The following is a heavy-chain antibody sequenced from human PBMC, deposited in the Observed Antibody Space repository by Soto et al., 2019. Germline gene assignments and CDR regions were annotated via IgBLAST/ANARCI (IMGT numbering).Heavy chain of an antibody. CDR2: IIPIFGTA. Sequence: RASVKVSCKASGGTFSSYAISWVRQAPGQGLEWMGGIIPIFGTANYAQKFQGRVTITADESTSTAYMELSSLRSEDTAVYYCARGFHVEMATMGYWGQGTLVTVSS. CDR1: GGTFSSYA. J-gene: IGHJ4*02. D-gene: IGHD5-12*01. CDR3: ARGFHVEMATMGY. V-gene: IGHV1-69*13.